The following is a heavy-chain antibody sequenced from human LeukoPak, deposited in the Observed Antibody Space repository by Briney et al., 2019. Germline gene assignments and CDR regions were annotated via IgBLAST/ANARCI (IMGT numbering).Heavy chain of an antibody. J-gene: IGHJ5*02. CDR3: ARDAPLGTNWFDP. CDR2: IIPILGIA. D-gene: IGHD1-1*01. CDR1: GGTFSSYA. Sequence: SVKVSCKASGGTFSSYAISWVRQAPGQGLEWMGRIIPILGIANYAQKFQGRVTITADKSTSTAYMELSSLRSEDTAVYYCARDAPLGTNWFDPWGQGTLVTVSS. V-gene: IGHV1-69*04.